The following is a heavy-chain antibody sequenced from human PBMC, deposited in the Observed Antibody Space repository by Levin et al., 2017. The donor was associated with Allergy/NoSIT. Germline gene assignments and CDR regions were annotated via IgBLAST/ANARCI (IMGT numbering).Heavy chain of an antibody. D-gene: IGHD3-22*01. Sequence: GESLKISCKGSGYSFTSYWIGWVRQMPGKGLEWMGIIYPGDSDTRYSPSFQGQVTISADKSISTAYLQWSSLKASDTAMYYCASTYDSSGYYSEVFAFDIWGQGTMVTVSS. J-gene: IGHJ3*02. V-gene: IGHV5-51*01. CDR3: ASTYDSSGYYSEVFAFDI. CDR2: IYPGDSDT. CDR1: GYSFTSYW.